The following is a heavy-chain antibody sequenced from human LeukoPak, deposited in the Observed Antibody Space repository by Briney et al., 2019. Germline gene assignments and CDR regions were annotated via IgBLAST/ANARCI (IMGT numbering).Heavy chain of an antibody. V-gene: IGHV1-2*02. CDR2: INPNSGGT. CDR3: ARDPLLGVYFDY. Sequence: ASVKVSCKASGYTFTDYYMHWVRQAPGQGLEWMGWINPNSGGTNYAQKFQGRVTMTRDTSISTAYMELSRLRSDDTAVYYCARDPLLGVYFDYWGQGTLVTVSS. CDR1: GYTFTDYY. D-gene: IGHD3-16*01. J-gene: IGHJ4*02.